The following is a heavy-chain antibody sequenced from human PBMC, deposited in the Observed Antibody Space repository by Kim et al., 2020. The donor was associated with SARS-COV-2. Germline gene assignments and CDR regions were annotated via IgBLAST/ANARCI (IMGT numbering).Heavy chain of an antibody. V-gene: IGHV4-34*01. J-gene: IGHJ6*02. CDR2: INHSGST. CDR1: GGSFSGYY. Sequence: SETLSLTCAVYGGSFSGYYWSWIRQPPGKGLEWIGEINHSGSTNYNPSLKSRVTISVDTSKNQFSLKLSSVTAADTAVYYCARGRILTGYYYYYYGMDVCGQGTTVTVSS. D-gene: IGHD3-9*01. CDR3: ARGRILTGYYYYYYGMDV.